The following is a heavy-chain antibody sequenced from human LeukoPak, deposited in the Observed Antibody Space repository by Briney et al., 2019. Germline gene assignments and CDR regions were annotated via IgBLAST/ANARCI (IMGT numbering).Heavy chain of an antibody. CDR3: ARGDGYNDAEYLQH. D-gene: IGHD5-24*01. CDR2: IWYDGSNK. Sequence: AGGSVRLYCAASGFTFSSYGMQRVRHAPGKGLEGVAVIWYDGSNKYYGASVKGRFTISRDNSKKTLYLQMNSLRVEDTAVYYCARGDGYNDAEYLQHWGQGTLVPVS. V-gene: IGHV3-33*01. J-gene: IGHJ1*01. CDR1: GFTFSSYG.